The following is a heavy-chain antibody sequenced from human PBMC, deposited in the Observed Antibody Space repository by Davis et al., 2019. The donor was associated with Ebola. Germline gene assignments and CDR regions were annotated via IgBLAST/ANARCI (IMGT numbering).Heavy chain of an antibody. CDR2: IYHSGST. CDR3: ARDGGIAAAGYFDY. J-gene: IGHJ4*02. V-gene: IGHV4-4*02. D-gene: IGHD6-13*01. Sequence: GSLRLSCAVSGGSISSSNWWSWVRQPPGKGLEWIGEIYHSGSTNYNPSLKSRVTISVDKSKNQFSLKLSSVTAADTAVYYCARDGGIAAAGYFDYWGQGTLVTVSS. CDR1: GGSISSSNW.